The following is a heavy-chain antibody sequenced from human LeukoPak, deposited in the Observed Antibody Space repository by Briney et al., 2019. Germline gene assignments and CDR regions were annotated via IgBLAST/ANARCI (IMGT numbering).Heavy chain of an antibody. D-gene: IGHD2-15*01. CDR3: ARGVKDLKDIVVVVAATREYYFDY. CDR1: GGSFSGYY. CDR2: INHSGST. Sequence: SETLSLTCAVYGGSFSGYYWSWIRQPPGKGLEWIGEINHSGSTNYNPSLKSRVTISVDTSKNQFSLKLSSVTAADTAVYYCARGVKDLKDIVVVVAATREYYFDYWGQGTLVTVSS. J-gene: IGHJ4*02. V-gene: IGHV4-34*01.